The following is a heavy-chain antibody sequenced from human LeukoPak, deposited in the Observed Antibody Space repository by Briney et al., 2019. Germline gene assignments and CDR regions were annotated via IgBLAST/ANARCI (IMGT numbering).Heavy chain of an antibody. CDR3: ARFLYGDPYYFDY. V-gene: IGHV4-59*01. Sequence: PSETLSLTCTVSGGSISSYYWRWIRQPPGKGLEWIGYIYYSGSTNYNPSLKSRVTISVDTSKNQFSLKLSSVTAADTAVYYCARFLYGDPYYFDYWGQGTLVTVSS. CDR1: GGSISSYY. J-gene: IGHJ4*02. CDR2: IYYSGST. D-gene: IGHD4-17*01.